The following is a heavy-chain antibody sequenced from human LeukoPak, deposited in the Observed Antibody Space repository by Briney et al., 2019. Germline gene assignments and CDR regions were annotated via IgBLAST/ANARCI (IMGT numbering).Heavy chain of an antibody. D-gene: IGHD2-21*02. CDR1: RHSFHSQW. V-gene: IGHV5-51*01. CDR2: IYPGDSDT. CDR3: ARRGDSDFRID. Sequence: GESLKISCKGPRHSFHSQWIGWVRQMPGKGLEWMGIIYPGDSDTRYSPSFQGQVTISADKSISTAYLQWNSLEASHSAIYYCARRGDSDFRIDWGQGTLVTVSS. J-gene: IGHJ4*02.